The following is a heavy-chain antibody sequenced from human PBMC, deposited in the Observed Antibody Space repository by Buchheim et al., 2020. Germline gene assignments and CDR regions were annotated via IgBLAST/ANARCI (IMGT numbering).Heavy chain of an antibody. CDR1: GFTFSSYA. V-gene: IGHV3-30*14. CDR2: ISYDGSNK. CDR3: ARGDYSNYGWFDP. Sequence: QVQLVESGGGVVQPGRSLRLSCAASGFTFSSYAMHWVRQAPGKGLEWVAVISYDGSNKYYADSVQGRFPISRDNSKNTPYLQMNSLRAEDTAVYYCARGDYSNYGWFDPWGQGTL. J-gene: IGHJ5*02. D-gene: IGHD4-11*01.